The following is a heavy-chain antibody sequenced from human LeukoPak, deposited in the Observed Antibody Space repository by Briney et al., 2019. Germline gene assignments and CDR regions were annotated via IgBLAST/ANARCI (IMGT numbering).Heavy chain of an antibody. V-gene: IGHV4-4*09. CDR3: ARQAYCGADCYSLDF. J-gene: IGHJ4*02. CDR2: IYTSGST. CDR1: GGSISIYP. D-gene: IGHD2-21*02. Sequence: SETLSLTCTVPGGSISIYPWSWIRQPPGKGLEWIGYIYTSGSTNYNPSLQSRVTISIDTSRSQLSLKLTCVTAADTAVYYCARQAYCGADCYSLDFWGQGTLVTVSS.